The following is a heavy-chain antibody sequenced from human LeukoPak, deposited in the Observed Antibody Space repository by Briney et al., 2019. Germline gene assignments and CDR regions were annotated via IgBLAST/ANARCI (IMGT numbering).Heavy chain of an antibody. V-gene: IGHV3-23*01. CDR1: GFTFSSSA. Sequence: GGSLRLSCAASGFTFSSSAMSWVRQVPGKGLEWVSGISASGGSTSYADSVKGRFSISRDNAKKTLYLQMNSLRIEDTAVYYCVRDVPKQNFDFWGQGVLVTVSS. CDR2: ISASGGST. J-gene: IGHJ4*02. CDR3: VRDVPKQNFDF. D-gene: IGHD2/OR15-2a*01.